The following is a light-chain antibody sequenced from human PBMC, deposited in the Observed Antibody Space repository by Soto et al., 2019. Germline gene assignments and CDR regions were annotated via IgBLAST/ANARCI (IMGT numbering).Light chain of an antibody. CDR2: EFN. V-gene: IGLV6-57*04. Sequence: NFMLTQAHSVSESPGKTVSISCTRSNGSIASNYVQWYQQRPGSAPTTVIYEFNHRPSGVPDRFSGSIDSSSNSAALTISGLKTEDEADYYCLSYDRSIVVLGGGTKLTVL. CDR1: NGSIASNY. J-gene: IGLJ2*01. CDR3: LSYDRSIVV.